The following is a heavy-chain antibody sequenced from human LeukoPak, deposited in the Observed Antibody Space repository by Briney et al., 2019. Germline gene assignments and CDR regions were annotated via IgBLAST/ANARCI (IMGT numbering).Heavy chain of an antibody. CDR2: ISGSGGST. J-gene: IGHJ4*02. D-gene: IGHD3-22*01. V-gene: IGHV3-23*01. CDR1: GFTFSGFW. Sequence: GGSLRLSCAASGFTFSGFWMSWVRQAPGKGLEWVSAISGSGGSTYYADSVKGRFTISRDNSKNTLYLQMNSLRAEDTAVYYCAKGSDTYYYDSSGYSPYFDYWGQGTLVTVSS. CDR3: AKGSDTYYYDSSGYSPYFDY.